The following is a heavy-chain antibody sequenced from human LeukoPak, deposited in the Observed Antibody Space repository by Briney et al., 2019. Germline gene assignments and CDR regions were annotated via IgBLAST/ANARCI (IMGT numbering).Heavy chain of an antibody. Sequence: PSEPLSLTCSGSNYSISNSLYWGWLRQPPGKGLEWIGSIYRSGSTFYNPSLKTRVTISLDKAKNQFSLRLTSVTPADTAVYYCARQPASGINFDSWGQGTLVAVSS. CDR1: NYSISNSLY. D-gene: IGHD6-13*01. J-gene: IGHJ4*02. V-gene: IGHV4-38-2*02. CDR3: ARQPASGINFDS. CDR2: IYRSGST.